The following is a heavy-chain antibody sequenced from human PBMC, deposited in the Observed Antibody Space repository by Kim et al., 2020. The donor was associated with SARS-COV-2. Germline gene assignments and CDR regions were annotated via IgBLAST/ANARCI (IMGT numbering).Heavy chain of an antibody. CDR2: ISGSGGST. J-gene: IGHJ4*02. CDR1: GFTFSSYA. V-gene: IGHV3-23*01. D-gene: IGHD6-13*01. Sequence: GGSLRLSCAASGFTFSSYAMSWVRQAPGKGLELVSAISGSGGSTYYADSVKGRFTISRDNSKNTLYLQMNSLRAEDTAVYYCAKDGGTSSSWQNAFDYWGQGTLVTVSS. CDR3: AKDGGTSSSWQNAFDY.